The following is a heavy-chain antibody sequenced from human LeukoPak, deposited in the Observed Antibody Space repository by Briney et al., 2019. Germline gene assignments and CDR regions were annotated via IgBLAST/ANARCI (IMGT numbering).Heavy chain of an antibody. J-gene: IGHJ4*02. CDR1: GFTFSSYA. V-gene: IGHV3-23*01. CDR2: ISGSGGST. CDR3: AKDWLRYSSGELFDY. D-gene: IGHD6-19*01. Sequence: GGPLRLSCAASGFTFSSYAMSWVRQAPGKGLEWVSAISGSGGSTYYADSVKGRFTISRDNSKNTLYLQMNSLRAEDTAVYYCAKDWLRYSSGELFDYWGQGTLVTVSS.